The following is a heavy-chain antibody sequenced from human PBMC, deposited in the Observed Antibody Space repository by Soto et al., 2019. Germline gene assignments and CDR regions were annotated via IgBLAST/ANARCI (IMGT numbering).Heavy chain of an antibody. CDR3: ARRGSR. Sequence: EVHLVESGGGLVQPGGSPRLSCAASGFTIRSSEMYWVRQAPGKGLEWISYIHPGGQTIFYAESVKGRFIISRDNAKHSVYLQMNSLRAEDTAVYYCARRGSRWGRGTKVTVST. D-gene: IGHD2-15*01. CDR1: GFTIRSSE. V-gene: IGHV3-48*03. J-gene: IGHJ3*01. CDR2: IHPGGQTI.